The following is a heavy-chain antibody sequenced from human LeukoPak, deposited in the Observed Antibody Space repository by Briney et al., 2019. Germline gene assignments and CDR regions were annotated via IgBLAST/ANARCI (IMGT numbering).Heavy chain of an antibody. J-gene: IGHJ2*01. CDR3: ATVAMEDWYFDL. CDR2: ISSSGSTI. Sequence: PGGSLRLSCAASGFTFSSYAMHWVRQAPGKGLEWVSYISSSGSTIYYADAVKGRFTISRDNAKNSLYLQMSSLRDEDTAVYYCATVAMEDWYFDLWGRGTLVTVSS. CDR1: GFTFSSYA. V-gene: IGHV3-48*02. D-gene: IGHD5-18*01.